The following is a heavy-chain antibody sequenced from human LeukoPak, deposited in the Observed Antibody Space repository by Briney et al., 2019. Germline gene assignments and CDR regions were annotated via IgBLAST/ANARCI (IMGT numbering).Heavy chain of an antibody. CDR3: AKDPNGDYVGAFDS. CDR2: ITGGGIGT. J-gene: IGHJ3*01. D-gene: IGHD4-17*01. CDR1: GLTFRNYA. V-gene: IGHV3-23*01. Sequence: PGGSLRLSCAASGLTFRNYAMTWVRQAPGKGLEWVSSITGGGIGTSYADSVKGRFTVYRDNSKNTLYLQMNSPRAGDTAVYYCAKDPNGDYVGAFDSWGQGTSVTVSS.